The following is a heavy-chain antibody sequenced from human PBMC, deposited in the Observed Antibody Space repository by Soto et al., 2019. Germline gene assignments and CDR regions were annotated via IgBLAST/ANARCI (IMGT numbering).Heavy chain of an antibody. V-gene: IGHV3-23*01. J-gene: IGHJ5*02. CDR2: MRGSGSST. CDR3: ARDGKDSGSGYANGGFAP. CDR1: GFTFSNYA. Sequence: EVQLLESGGGLVQPGGSLRLSCAASGFTFSNYAMSWVRQAPGKGLEWVSAMRGSGSSTYYADSVKGRFTISRDNSRNTLYLQMNRLGAADTALYYCARDGKDSGSGYANGGFAPWGPGTLVTCSS. D-gene: IGHD2-8*01.